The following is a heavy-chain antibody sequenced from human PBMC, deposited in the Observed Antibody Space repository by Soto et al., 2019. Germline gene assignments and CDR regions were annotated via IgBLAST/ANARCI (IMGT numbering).Heavy chain of an antibody. CDR1: GASVSSITFY. CDR2: IYYSGST. V-gene: IGHV4-61*05. J-gene: IGHJ3*02. D-gene: IGHD6-13*01. CDR3: ARRYSSAFDI. Sequence: SETLSLTCTVSGASVSSITFYWGWIRQPPGKGLESIAYIYYSGSTNYNPSLKSRVTISVDTSKNQFSLKLSSVTAADTAVYYCARRYSSAFDIWGQGTMVTVSS.